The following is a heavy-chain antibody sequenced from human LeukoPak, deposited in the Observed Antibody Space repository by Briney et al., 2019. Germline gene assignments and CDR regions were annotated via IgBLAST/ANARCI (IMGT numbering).Heavy chain of an antibody. CDR1: GFNFNTHA. Sequence: PGRSLRLSCEASGFNFNTHAIHWVRQAPGKGLEWVAVISYDGNNKFYGDSVKGRFTISRDNSKNTLYLQMNSLRGEDTAVYYCAREDGRGYYYYIDVWGEGTTVTVSS. CDR3: AREDGRGYYYYIDV. CDR2: ISYDGNNK. D-gene: IGHD5-24*01. V-gene: IGHV3-30-3*01. J-gene: IGHJ6*03.